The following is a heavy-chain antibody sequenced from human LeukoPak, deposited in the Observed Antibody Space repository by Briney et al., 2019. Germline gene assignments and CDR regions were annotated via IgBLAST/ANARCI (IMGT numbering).Heavy chain of an antibody. CDR2: INRDGSQK. D-gene: IGHD3-10*01. Sequence: GGSLRLSCAASGFSLSAYWMTWVRQAPGKGLEWVANINRDGSQKNHVDSVKGRFTISRDNAKNSLYLQMNSLRAEDTAVYYCAKNAVTGFGEPNFDYWGQGTLVTVSS. CDR1: GFSLSAYW. J-gene: IGHJ4*02. CDR3: AKNAVTGFGEPNFDY. V-gene: IGHV3-7*03.